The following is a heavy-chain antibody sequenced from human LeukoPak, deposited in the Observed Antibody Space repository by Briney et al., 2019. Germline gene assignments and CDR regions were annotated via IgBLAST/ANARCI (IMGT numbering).Heavy chain of an antibody. CDR2: INHSGST. Sequence: LETLSLTCAVSGGSFSGYYWSWIRQPPGKGLEWIGEINHSGSTNYNPSLKSRVTISIDTSKNQFSLKLSSVTAADTAVYYCARGPNSSGYRRAEYFQHWGQGTLVTVSS. J-gene: IGHJ1*01. CDR3: ARGPNSSGYRRAEYFQH. CDR1: GGSFSGYY. D-gene: IGHD3-22*01. V-gene: IGHV4-34*01.